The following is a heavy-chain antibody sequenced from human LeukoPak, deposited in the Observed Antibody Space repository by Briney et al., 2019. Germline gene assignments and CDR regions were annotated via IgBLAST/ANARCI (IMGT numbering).Heavy chain of an antibody. J-gene: IGHJ3*02. D-gene: IGHD1-26*01. CDR1: GYTLTELS. V-gene: IGHV1-46*01. CDR3: ARDGAGHGAFDI. Sequence: ASVKVSCKVSGYTLTELSMHWVRQAPGQGLEWMGIINPSGGSTSYAQKFQGRVTMTRDTSTSTVYMELSGLRSEDTAVYYCARDGAGHGAFDIWGQGTMVTVSS. CDR2: INPSGGST.